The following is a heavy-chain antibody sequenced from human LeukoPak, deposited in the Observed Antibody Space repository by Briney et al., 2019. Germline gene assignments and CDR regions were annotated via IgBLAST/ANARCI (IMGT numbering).Heavy chain of an antibody. Sequence: SETLSLTCTVSGGSISSYYWSWIRLPPGKGLEWIAYISDIGSINYNPSLKSRVTISLDTSKNQFSLKLSSVTAADTAVYYCAGHHPRNTVDFWGQGTLVTVSS. CDR2: ISDIGSI. CDR3: AGHHPRNTVDF. D-gene: IGHD2-8*02. V-gene: IGHV4-59*08. J-gene: IGHJ4*02. CDR1: GGSISSYY.